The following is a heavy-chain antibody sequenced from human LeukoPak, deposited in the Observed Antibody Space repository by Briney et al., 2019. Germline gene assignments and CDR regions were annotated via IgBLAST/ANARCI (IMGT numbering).Heavy chain of an antibody. J-gene: IGHJ6*02. D-gene: IGHD1-1*01. CDR2: ISAYNGNT. CDR1: GYTLTSYG. V-gene: IGHV1-18*01. Sequence: ASVKVSCKASGYTLTSYGIRWVRQAPGQGLEWMGWISAYNGNTNYGQKLQGRVTMTTDTSTSTAYMELRSLRSDDTAVYYCATDRRYGFPQRGYYGMDVWGQGTTVTVSS. CDR3: ATDRRYGFPQRGYYGMDV.